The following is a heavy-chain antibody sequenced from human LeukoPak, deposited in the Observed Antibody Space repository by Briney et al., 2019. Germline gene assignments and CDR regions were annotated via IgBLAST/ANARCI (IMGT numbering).Heavy chain of an antibody. CDR2: IYPSDCDT. CDR1: GYSFTTYW. V-gene: IGHV5-51*01. J-gene: IGHJ4*02. CDR3: ARRVGSARFDY. D-gene: IGHD6-19*01. Sequence: GESLKISCKGSGYSFTTYWIGWVRQMPGKSLEWMGIIYPSDCDTRYTPSFEGQVTISADKSISTAYLQWSSLKASDTAMYFCARRVGSARFDYWGQGTLVTVSS.